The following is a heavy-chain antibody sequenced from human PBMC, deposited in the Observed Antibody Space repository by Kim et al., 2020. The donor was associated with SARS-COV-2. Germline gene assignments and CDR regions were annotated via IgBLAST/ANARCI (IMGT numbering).Heavy chain of an antibody. Sequence: SETLSLTCTVSGGSISSSSYYWGWIRQPPGKGLEWIGSIYNSGSTYYNPSLKSRVTISVDTSKNQFSLKLSSVTAADTAVYYCARKGMKDIVVVVAATRSGNWVGHRGQGTMVTIAS. D-gene: IGHD2-15*01. J-gene: IGHJ5*02. CDR1: GGSISSSSYY. CDR3: ARKGMKDIVVVVAATRSGNWVGH. CDR2: IYNSGST. V-gene: IGHV4-39*01.